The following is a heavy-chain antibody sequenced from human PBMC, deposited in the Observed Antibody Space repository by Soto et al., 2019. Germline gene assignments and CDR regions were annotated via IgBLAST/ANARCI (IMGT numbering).Heavy chain of an antibody. CDR3: ARVVPGAEAWFGP. CDR2: ISLYSDGT. Sequence: QVQLVQSGGEVKRPGASVKVSCKTSGYTFSNYGITWVRQAPGQPLEWLGWISLYSDGTNYAQKFQGRVSMTTDTSTTTAYMELRSRRSDYTAGYYCARVVPGAEAWFGPWGQGTLVTVSS. J-gene: IGHJ5*02. CDR1: GYTFSNYG. V-gene: IGHV1-18*01. D-gene: IGHD2-2*01.